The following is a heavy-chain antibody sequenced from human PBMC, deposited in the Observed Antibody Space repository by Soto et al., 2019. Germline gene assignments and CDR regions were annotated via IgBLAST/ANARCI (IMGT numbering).Heavy chain of an antibody. J-gene: IGHJ4*02. CDR1: GFIFSGSA. V-gene: IGHV3-73*01. CDR3: ARGVYDFWSGHPKGLDY. Sequence: GGSLRLSCAASGFIFSGSAMEWVRQASGKGLEWVGRIRSKANSYATAYAVSVKGRFTISRDDSRNTAYLQMNSLKTEDTAVYYCARGVYDFWSGHPKGLDYWGQGTVVTVSS. D-gene: IGHD3-3*01. CDR2: IRSKANSYAT.